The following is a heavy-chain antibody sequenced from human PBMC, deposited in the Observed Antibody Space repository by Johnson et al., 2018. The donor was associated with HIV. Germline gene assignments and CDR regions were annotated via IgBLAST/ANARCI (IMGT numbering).Heavy chain of an antibody. Sequence: VQLVESGGGVVRPGGSLRLSCAASGFTFDDYGMNWVRQAPGKGLEWVSGINWNGGSTGYADSVKGRFTISRDNARNSLYLQMNSLRAEDTAVYYCARDREEYSSGWAEGRAFDIWGQGTMVTVSS. D-gene: IGHD6-19*01. CDR3: ARDREEYSSGWAEGRAFDI. CDR1: GFTFDDYG. CDR2: INWNGGST. J-gene: IGHJ3*02. V-gene: IGHV3-20*04.